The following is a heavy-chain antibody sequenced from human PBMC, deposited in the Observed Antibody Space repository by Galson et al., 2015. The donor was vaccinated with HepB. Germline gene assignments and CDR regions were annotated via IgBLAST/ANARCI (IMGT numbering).Heavy chain of an antibody. CDR2: ISYDGSNK. CDR1: GFTFSSYS. J-gene: IGHJ3*02. V-gene: IGHV3-30*03. D-gene: IGHD2-8*01. Sequence: SLRLSCAASGFTFSSYSMNWVRQAPGKGLEWVAVISYDGSNKYYADSVKGRFTISRDNSKNTLYLQMNSLRAGDTAVYYCARGMAMVPAFDIWGQGTMVTVSS. CDR3: ARGMAMVPAFDI.